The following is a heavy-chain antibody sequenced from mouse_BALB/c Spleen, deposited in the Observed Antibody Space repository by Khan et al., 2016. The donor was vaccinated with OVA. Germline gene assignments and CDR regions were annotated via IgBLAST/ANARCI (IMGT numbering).Heavy chain of an antibody. D-gene: IGHD1-1*01. CDR1: GYSITSDYA. J-gene: IGHJ2*01. V-gene: IGHV3-2*02. Sequence: QLQESGPGLVKPSQSLSLTCTVTGYSITSDYAWNWIRQFPGNKLEWMGYIIYSGSNSYNPSLKSRISVTRDTSKNQFFLQLNSVTTEDTVTYDCARDYGYIDYWGQGTTLTVSS. CDR3: ARDYGYIDY. CDR2: IIYSGSN.